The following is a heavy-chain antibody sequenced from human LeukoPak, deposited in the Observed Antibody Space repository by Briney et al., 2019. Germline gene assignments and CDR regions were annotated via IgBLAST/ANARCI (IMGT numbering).Heavy chain of an antibody. Sequence: PSETLSLTCAVSGASISSSGYSWWWVRQPPGKGLEWIGYVYYSGTTYYNPSLNSRLTISADTSKNQFFLKLSSVTAADTAVYYCARDPALWFGDPEGWFDPWGQGTLVTVSS. CDR2: VYYSGTT. J-gene: IGHJ5*02. V-gene: IGHV4-30-4*07. D-gene: IGHD3-10*01. CDR1: GASISSSGYS. CDR3: ARDPALWFGDPEGWFDP.